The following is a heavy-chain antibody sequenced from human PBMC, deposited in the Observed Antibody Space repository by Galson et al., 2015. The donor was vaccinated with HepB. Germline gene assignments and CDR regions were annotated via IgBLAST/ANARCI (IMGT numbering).Heavy chain of an antibody. CDR2: ISSSSSYI. J-gene: IGHJ4*02. CDR3: AREYSSSSLGFDY. D-gene: IGHD6-13*01. Sequence: SLRLSCAASGFTFSSYSMNWVRQAPGKGLEWVSSISSSSSYIYYADSVKGRFTISRDNAKNSLYLQMNSLRAEDTAVYYCAREYSSSSLGFDYWGQGTLVTVSP. CDR1: GFTFSSYS. V-gene: IGHV3-21*01.